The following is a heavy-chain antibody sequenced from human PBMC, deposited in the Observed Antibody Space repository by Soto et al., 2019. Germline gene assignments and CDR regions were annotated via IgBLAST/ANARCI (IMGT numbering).Heavy chain of an antibody. Sequence: QITLKVSGPTLVKPTQTLTLTCTFSGFSLSTSGVGVGWIRQPPGKALEWLALIYWDDDKRYSPSLKSRLTVTKDTSKNQVVLTMTNMDPVDTATYYCAHRGGNAATFDMWGQGTLVTVSS. CDR3: AHRGGNAATFDM. D-gene: IGHD2-15*01. CDR2: IYWDDDK. J-gene: IGHJ3*02. V-gene: IGHV2-5*02. CDR1: GFSLSTSGVG.